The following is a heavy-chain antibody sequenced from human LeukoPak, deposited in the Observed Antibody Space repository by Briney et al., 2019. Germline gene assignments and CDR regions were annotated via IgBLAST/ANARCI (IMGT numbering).Heavy chain of an antibody. CDR2: INSDGSST. Sequence: GGSLRLSCAASGFTFSSYWMHWVRQAPGKGLVWVSRINSDGSSTSYADSVKGRFTISRDNAKNTLYLQMNSLRAEDTAVYYCAREVSVGATIDYWSQGTLVTVSS. CDR3: AREVSVGATIDY. J-gene: IGHJ4*02. CDR1: GFTFSSYW. V-gene: IGHV3-74*01. D-gene: IGHD1-26*01.